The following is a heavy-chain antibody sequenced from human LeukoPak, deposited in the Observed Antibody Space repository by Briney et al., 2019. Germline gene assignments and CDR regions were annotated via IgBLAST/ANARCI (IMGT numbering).Heavy chain of an antibody. J-gene: IGHJ3*02. V-gene: IGHV1-2*02. D-gene: IGHD2-15*01. CDR2: INPNSGGT. CDR3: ASGSCSGGSCYPDDAFDI. Sequence: ASVKVSCKASGYTFTGYYMHWVRQAPGQGLEWMGLINPNSGGTNYAQKFQGRVTMTRDTSLSTAYMELSRLRSDDTAVYYCASGSCSGGSCYPDDAFDIWGQGTMVTVSS. CDR1: GYTFTGYY.